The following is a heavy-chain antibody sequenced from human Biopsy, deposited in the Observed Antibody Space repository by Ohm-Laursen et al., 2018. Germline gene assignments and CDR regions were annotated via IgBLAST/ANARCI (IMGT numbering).Heavy chain of an antibody. CDR3: ARGTGKYYVYGAFDI. Sequence: SQTLSLTCSVSGASVKTSGYFWARIRQRPGKGLEWIGYISYNERTHYNPSLTSRLAISFDTSNNRISLQLRSVSVADTAVYYCARGTGKYYVYGAFDIWGQGTMVTVSS. D-gene: IGHD3/OR15-3a*01. CDR1: GASVKTSGYF. CDR2: ISYNERT. J-gene: IGHJ3*02. V-gene: IGHV4-31*03.